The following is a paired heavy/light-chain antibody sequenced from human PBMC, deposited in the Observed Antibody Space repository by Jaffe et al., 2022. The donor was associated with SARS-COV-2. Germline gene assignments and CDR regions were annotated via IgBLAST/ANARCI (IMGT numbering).Heavy chain of an antibody. Sequence: QVQLQESGPGLVKPSQTLSLTCTVSGVSLSGGGFFWSWIRQRPGKGLEWIGYIYNSVSNYYVPSLKSRTTMSVDTSTNQFSLKITSMTAADTARYYCARGYGDYTSFFFDSWGQGTLVSVSS. CDR3: ARGYGDYTSFFFDS. D-gene: IGHD4-17*01. V-gene: IGHV4-31*03. CDR1: GVSLSGGGFF. J-gene: IGHJ5*01. CDR2: IYNSVSN.
Light chain of an antibody. CDR3: QHYFEWPFT. CDR1: QTIDNF. CDR2: YAS. Sequence: EIVMTQSPATLSLSPGERATLTCRASQTIDNFLAWYQQKPGQAPRLLISYASTRATGVPARFSGSGSRTEFTLTISSLQSDDFAVYYCQHYFEWPFTFGPGTTVDIK. V-gene: IGKV3-15*01. J-gene: IGKJ3*01.